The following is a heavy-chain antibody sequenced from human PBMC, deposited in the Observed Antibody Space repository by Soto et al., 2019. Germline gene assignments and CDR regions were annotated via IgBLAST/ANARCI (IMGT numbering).Heavy chain of an antibody. CDR2: IWYDGSNK. V-gene: IGHV3-33*01. J-gene: IGHJ4*02. CDR1: GFTFSSYG. D-gene: IGHD3-22*01. Sequence: QVQLVESGGGVVQPGRSLRLSCAASGFTFSSYGMHWVRQAPGKGLEWVAVIWYDGSNKYYADSVKGRFTISRDNSKNTLYLQMNSLRAEDTAVYYCAIDRAVNYYDSSGPFDYWGQGTLVTVSS. CDR3: AIDRAVNYYDSSGPFDY.